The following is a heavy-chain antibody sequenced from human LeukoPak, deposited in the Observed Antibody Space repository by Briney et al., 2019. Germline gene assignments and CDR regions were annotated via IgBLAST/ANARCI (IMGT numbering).Heavy chain of an antibody. V-gene: IGHV4-59*01. CDR2: IYYSGST. CDR1: GGSISSYY. CDR3: ARMGATTGLAWFDP. Sequence: SETLSLTCAVSGGSISSYYWSWIRQPPGKGLEWIGYIYYSGSTNYNPSLKSRVTISVDTSKNQFSLKLSSVTAADTAVYYCARMGATTGLAWFDPWGQGTLVTVSS. J-gene: IGHJ5*02. D-gene: IGHD1-26*01.